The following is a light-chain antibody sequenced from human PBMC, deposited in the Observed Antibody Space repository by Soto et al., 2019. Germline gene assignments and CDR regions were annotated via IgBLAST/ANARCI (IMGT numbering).Light chain of an antibody. CDR1: NSRSGSNY. CDR2: RND. J-gene: IGLJ1*01. CDR3: AKWDDSLRVYV. Sequence: QSVLPQPPSASGTPGQRVTISCSTTNSRSGSNYVYWYQQLPGAAPKLLIYRNDQRPSGVPVRFSASKSGTSASLAICGLRSEDEADYFCAKWDDSLRVYVFGSGTKVTVL. V-gene: IGLV1-47*01.